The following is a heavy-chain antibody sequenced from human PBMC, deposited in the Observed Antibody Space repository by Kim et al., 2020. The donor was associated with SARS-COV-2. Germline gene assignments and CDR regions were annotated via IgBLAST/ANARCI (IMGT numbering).Heavy chain of an antibody. D-gene: IGHD5-12*01. CDR3: AKLGGYSGYDFGY. V-gene: IGHV3-30*02. J-gene: IGHJ4*02. Sequence: YADSVKGRFTISRDNSKNTLYLQMNSLRAEDTAVYYCAKLGGYSGYDFGYWGQGTMVTVSS.